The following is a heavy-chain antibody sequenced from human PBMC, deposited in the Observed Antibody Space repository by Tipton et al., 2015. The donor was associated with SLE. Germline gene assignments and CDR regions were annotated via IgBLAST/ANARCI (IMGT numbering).Heavy chain of an antibody. CDR3: ARRRFQSASDY. CDR2: ITNNGNT. Sequence: GLVKPSGTLSLTCSVSGGSISGTNYYWDWIRQPPGKGPEWIGRITNNGNTYYNPSLKSRVTISVDTSRMQFSLKVKSVTAADTAVYYCARRRFQSASDYWGQGTLVSVSS. CDR1: GGSISGTNYY. D-gene: IGHD2-21*01. V-gene: IGHV4-39*07. J-gene: IGHJ4*02.